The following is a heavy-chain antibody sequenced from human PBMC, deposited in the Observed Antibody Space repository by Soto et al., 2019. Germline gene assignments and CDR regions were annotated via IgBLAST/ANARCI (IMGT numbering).Heavy chain of an antibody. CDR3: ARDRVTLSVITDAFDI. Sequence: ASVKVSCKASGYTFTSYGISWVRQAPGQGLEWMGWISAYNGNTNYAQKLQGRVTMTTDTSTITAYMELRSLRSDDTAVYYCARDRVTLSVITDAFDIWGQGTMVTVSS. V-gene: IGHV1-18*01. CDR1: GYTFTSYG. CDR2: ISAYNGNT. D-gene: IGHD4-17*01. J-gene: IGHJ3*02.